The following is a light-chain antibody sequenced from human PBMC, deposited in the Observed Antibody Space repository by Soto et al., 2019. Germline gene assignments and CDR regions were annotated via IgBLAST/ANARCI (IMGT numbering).Light chain of an antibody. V-gene: IGLV2-14*01. CDR3: SSYTDRKNLV. CDR1: SSDVGGYNY. CDR2: EVS. J-gene: IGLJ1*01. Sequence: QSVLTQPASGSGSPGQSITISCTGTSSDVGGYNYVSWYQQHPGKAPKLMIYEVSNRPSGVSNRFSGSKSGNTASLTISGLQAEDEADYYCSSYTDRKNLVFGTGTKATV.